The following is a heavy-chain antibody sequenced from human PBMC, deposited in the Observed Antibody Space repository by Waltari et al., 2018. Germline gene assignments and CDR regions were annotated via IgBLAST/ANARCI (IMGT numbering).Heavy chain of an antibody. V-gene: IGHV3-30-3*01. CDR2: ISYDGSNK. CDR3: ARVGDFWSGYDY. J-gene: IGHJ4*02. D-gene: IGHD3-3*01. Sequence: QVQLVESGGGVVQPGRSLRLSCAASGFTFSSYAIPWRRQAPGKGLEWVAVISYDGSNKYYADSVKARFTISRDNSKNTLYLQMNSLRAEDTAVYYCARVGDFWSGYDYWGQGTLVTVSS. CDR1: GFTFSSYA.